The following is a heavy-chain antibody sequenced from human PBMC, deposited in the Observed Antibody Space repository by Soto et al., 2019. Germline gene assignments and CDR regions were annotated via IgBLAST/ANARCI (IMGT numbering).Heavy chain of an antibody. CDR1: GCTFSDYY. Sequence: PGGSLRLSWAAAGCTFSDYYMSWIRQAPGKGREWVSYISSSSSYTNYADSVKGRFTISRDNAKNSLYLQMNSLRAEDTAVYYCAAYDSSGYYLGYWGQGTLVTVSS. J-gene: IGHJ4*02. D-gene: IGHD3-22*01. CDR2: ISSSSSYT. V-gene: IGHV3-11*03. CDR3: AAYDSSGYYLGY.